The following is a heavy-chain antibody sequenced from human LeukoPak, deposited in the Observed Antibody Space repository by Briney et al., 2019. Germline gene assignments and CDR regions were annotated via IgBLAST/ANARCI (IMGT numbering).Heavy chain of an antibody. CDR2: INPRGGST. CDR1: GYTFTSYG. J-gene: IGHJ4*02. Sequence: ASVKVSCKASGYTFTSYGLSWVRQAPGQGLEWMGIINPRGGSTTYAQKFQGRLTMTRDTSTSTVYMELSSLRSEDTAVYYCAREDADYTFSFDFWGQGTLVTVSS. CDR3: AREDADYTFSFDF. V-gene: IGHV1-46*01. D-gene: IGHD4-17*01.